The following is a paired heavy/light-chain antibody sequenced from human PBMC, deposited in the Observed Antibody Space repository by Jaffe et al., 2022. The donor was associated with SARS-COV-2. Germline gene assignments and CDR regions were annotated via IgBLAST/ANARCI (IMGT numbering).Heavy chain of an antibody. Sequence: QLQLQESGPGLVKPSETLSLTCTVSGGSISSGSYYWGWIRQPPGKGLEWIGSTSYSGNTYYNPSLKSRVTISVDTSKSQFSLRLSSVTAADTAVYYCTRRPVGYGVDVWGQGTTVTVSS. CDR1: GGSISSGSYY. CDR3: TRRPVGYGVDV. V-gene: IGHV4-39*01. J-gene: IGHJ6*02. CDR2: TSYSGNT.
Light chain of an antibody. J-gene: IGKJ3*01. Sequence: DIQMTQSPSTLSASVGDRVTITCRASQSISSWLAWYQQKPGKAPKVLIYKASSLKSGVPSRFSGSGSGTEFTLTISSLQPDDFATYYCQQYSSYSVGFTFGPGTKVDIK. CDR2: KAS. CDR1: QSISSW. V-gene: IGKV1-5*03. CDR3: QQYSSYSVGFT.